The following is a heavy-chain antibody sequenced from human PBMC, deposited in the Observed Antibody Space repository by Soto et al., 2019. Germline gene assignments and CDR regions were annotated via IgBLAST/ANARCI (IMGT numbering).Heavy chain of an antibody. CDR1: GGSISSYY. Sequence: SETLSLTCTVSGGSISSYYWSWIRQPPGKGLEWIGYIYYSGSTNYNPSLKSRVTISVDTSKNQFSLKLSSVTAADTAVYYCAREGNYYDSSGYYFDYWGQGTLVTVSS. CDR2: IYYSGST. D-gene: IGHD3-22*01. J-gene: IGHJ4*02. CDR3: AREGNYYDSSGYYFDY. V-gene: IGHV4-59*01.